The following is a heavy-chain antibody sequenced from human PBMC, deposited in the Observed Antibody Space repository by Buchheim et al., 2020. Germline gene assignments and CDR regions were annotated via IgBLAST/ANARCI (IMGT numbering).Heavy chain of an antibody. Sequence: QVQLQESGPGLVKPSETLSLTCSVSGGSVSSGSYYWSWIRQLPGKGLEWIGYIYYSGRTNYNPSLKSRVTIAVDTSKNQFSLKLSSVTAADTAVYYCARDVGGYSDYGANHWYFDLWGRGTL. CDR1: GGSVSSGSYY. V-gene: IGHV4-61*01. D-gene: IGHD5-12*01. J-gene: IGHJ2*01. CDR2: IYYSGRT. CDR3: ARDVGGYSDYGANHWYFDL.